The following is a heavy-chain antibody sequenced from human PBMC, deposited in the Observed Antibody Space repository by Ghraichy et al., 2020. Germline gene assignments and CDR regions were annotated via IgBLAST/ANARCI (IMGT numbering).Heavy chain of an antibody. CDR3: ARDLMVVGGTPLDLDY. Sequence: GGSLRLSCADSGFSFSAHTMNWVRQAPGKGLEWVSSISSNSDYMYYADSVKGRFTISRDNAKNSLYLQMNSLRVEDTAIYYCARDLMVVGGTPLDLDYWGQGTLVTVSS. CDR2: ISSNSDYM. CDR1: GFSFSAHT. J-gene: IGHJ4*02. D-gene: IGHD2-15*01. V-gene: IGHV3-21*06.